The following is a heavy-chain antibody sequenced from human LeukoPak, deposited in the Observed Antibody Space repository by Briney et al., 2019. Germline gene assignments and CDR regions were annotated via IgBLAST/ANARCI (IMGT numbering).Heavy chain of an antibody. CDR2: INHSGST. J-gene: IGHJ4*02. D-gene: IGHD3-10*01. Sequence: SETLSLTCAVYGGSFSGYYWSWIRQPPGKGLEWIGEINHSGSTNYNPSLKSRVTISVDTSKNQFSLKLSSVTAADTAVYYCARGSTMVRGVNPFDYWGQGTLVTVSS. V-gene: IGHV4-34*01. CDR3: ARGSTMVRGVNPFDY. CDR1: GGSFSGYY.